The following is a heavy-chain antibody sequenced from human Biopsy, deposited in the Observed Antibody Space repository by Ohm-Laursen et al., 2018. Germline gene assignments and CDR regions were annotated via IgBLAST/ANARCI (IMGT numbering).Heavy chain of an antibody. CDR3: ASGGAGAPSIDYFDY. J-gene: IGHJ4*02. CDR2: IYYSGST. D-gene: IGHD2-21*01. Sequence: TLSFTCTVSGGSIGNFFWSWIRQPPGKGLVWIGYIYYSGSTNYNPSLRIRVTISVDRSKNQFFLKLSSVTAADTAVYYCASGGAGAPSIDYFDYWGQGALVTVSS. CDR1: GGSIGNFF. V-gene: IGHV4-59*12.